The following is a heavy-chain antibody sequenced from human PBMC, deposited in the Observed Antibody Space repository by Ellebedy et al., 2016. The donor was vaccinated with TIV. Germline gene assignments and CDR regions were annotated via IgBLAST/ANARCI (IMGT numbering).Heavy chain of an antibody. CDR2: IWDDGFNK. V-gene: IGHV3-33*06. J-gene: IGHJ4*02. CDR1: GFSFSSYG. CDR3: AKEQSPYYDILTDSFDY. Sequence: PGGSLRLSCAASGFSFSSYGMHWVRQAPGKGLEWVAVIWDDGFNKDYADSVKGRFTISRDNSKNTLNLEMNSLRAEDTAVYYCAKEQSPYYDILTDSFDYWGQGALVTVSS. D-gene: IGHD3-9*01.